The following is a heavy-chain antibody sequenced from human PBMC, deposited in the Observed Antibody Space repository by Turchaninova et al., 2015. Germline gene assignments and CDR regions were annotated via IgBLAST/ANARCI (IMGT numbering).Heavy chain of an antibody. CDR1: GFRVNDYA. V-gene: IGHV3-23*04. D-gene: IGHD2-15*01. Sequence: EVQLVESGGGLVQPGGSLVLSGTVSGFRVNDYAVDWVRQAPGKGLEWVSIIGTADASAYADSVRGRFTISRDNSRSTVYLQMDSLRVDDTAVYYCAKAVRYCDGGNCYGHDHWGQGTLVTVSS. CDR3: AKAVRYCDGGNCYGHDH. J-gene: IGHJ4*02. CDR2: IIGTADAS.